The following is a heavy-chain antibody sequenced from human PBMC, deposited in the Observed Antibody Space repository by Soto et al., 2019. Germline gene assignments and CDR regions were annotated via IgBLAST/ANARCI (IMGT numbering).Heavy chain of an antibody. CDR2: IYSDANT. J-gene: IGHJ4*02. D-gene: IGHD2-15*01. CDR3: ARISGCSGGTC. CDR1: RIADGTNH. V-gene: IGHV3-66*01. Sequence: GGSLRLSCAPGRIADGTNHMIWVRQAPGKGREWVSVIYSDANTYYTDSVKGRFTISRDNSKNTLYLQMDSLRVEDTAIYYCARISGCSGGTCWGQGT.